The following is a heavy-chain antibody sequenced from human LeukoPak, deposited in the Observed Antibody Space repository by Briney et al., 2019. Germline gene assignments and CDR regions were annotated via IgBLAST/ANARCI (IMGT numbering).Heavy chain of an antibody. J-gene: IGHJ4*02. V-gene: IGHV3-21*01. CDR2: ISSSSTYI. CDR1: GFTFSTYR. D-gene: IGHD2-8*01. Sequence: GGSLRLSCAASGFTFSTYRMNWVRQAPGKGLEWVSYISSSSTYIYYADSVKGRFTISRDNAKNSLFLQMNSLRAEETAVYYCASVSPTEYWGEGTLVTVSS. CDR3: ASVSPTEY.